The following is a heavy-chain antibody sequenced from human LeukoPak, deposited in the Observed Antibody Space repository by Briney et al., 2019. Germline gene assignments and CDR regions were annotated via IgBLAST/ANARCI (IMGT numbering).Heavy chain of an antibody. V-gene: IGHV3-30*04. CDR1: GFIFNNYG. CDR2: ISYDGSNK. Sequence: PGGSLRLSCAASGFIFNNYGMHWVRQAPGKGLEWVTVISYDGSNKDYADSVKGRFTISRDNSKNTLYLQMNSLRAEDTAVYYCARNGGWYEFDYWGQGTLVTVSS. J-gene: IGHJ4*02. CDR3: ARNGGWYEFDY. D-gene: IGHD6-19*01.